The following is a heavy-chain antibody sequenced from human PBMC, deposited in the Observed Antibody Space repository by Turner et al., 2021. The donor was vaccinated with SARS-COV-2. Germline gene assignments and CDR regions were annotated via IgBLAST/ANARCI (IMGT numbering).Heavy chain of an antibody. D-gene: IGHD2-8*01. CDR1: GFTFSSYE. J-gene: IGHJ6*02. CDR3: ARDLSNLYGMDV. Sequence: EVQLVESGGGLVHPGGSLRPSCAASGFTFSSYEMNWFRQAPGKGLEWVSYISSSGSNIYYADSVKGRFTISRDNAKNSLYLQMNSLRAEDTAVYYCARDLSNLYGMDVWGQGTTVTVSS. V-gene: IGHV3-48*03. CDR2: ISSSGSNI.